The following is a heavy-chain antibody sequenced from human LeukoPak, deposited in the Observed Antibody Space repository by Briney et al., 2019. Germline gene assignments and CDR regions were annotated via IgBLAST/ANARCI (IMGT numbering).Heavy chain of an antibody. CDR3: AREPSPNYVWGSYRHFDY. J-gene: IGHJ4*02. D-gene: IGHD3-16*02. CDR1: GFTFSSYA. Sequence: GRSLRLSCAASGFTFSSYAMHWVRQAPGKGLEWVANIKQDGSEKYYLDSVKGRFTISRDNAKNSLFLQMNSLRAEDTAVYYCAREPSPNYVWGSYRHFDYWGQGTLVTVSS. V-gene: IGHV3-7*01. CDR2: IKQDGSEK.